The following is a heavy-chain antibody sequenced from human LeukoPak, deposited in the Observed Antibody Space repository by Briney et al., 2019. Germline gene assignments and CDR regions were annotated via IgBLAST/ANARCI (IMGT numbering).Heavy chain of an antibody. J-gene: IGHJ6*02. CDR3: ARGHGDYANNYYYFRGMDV. D-gene: IGHD4-17*01. Sequence: ASVTVSCKASGYSFTTYGFSWVRQAPGQGLEWMGGIIPIFGTANYAQKFQGRVTITADESTSTAYMELSSLRSEDTAVYYCARGHGDYANNYYYFRGMDVWGQGTTVTVSS. V-gene: IGHV1-69*13. CDR1: GYSFTTYG. CDR2: IIPIFGTA.